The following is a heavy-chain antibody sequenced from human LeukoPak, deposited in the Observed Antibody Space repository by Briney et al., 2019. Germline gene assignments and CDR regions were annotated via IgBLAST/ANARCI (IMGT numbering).Heavy chain of an antibody. Sequence: GGSLRLSCAASGFTFSSYAMSWVRQAPGKGLEWVSANSGSGGSTYYADSVKGRFTISRDNSKNTLYLQMNSLRAEATAVYYCAKDIHYFQSGYWGQGTLVTVSS. D-gene: IGHD3-10*01. V-gene: IGHV3-23*01. CDR3: AKDIHYFQSGY. CDR1: GFTFSSYA. CDR2: NSGSGGST. J-gene: IGHJ4*02.